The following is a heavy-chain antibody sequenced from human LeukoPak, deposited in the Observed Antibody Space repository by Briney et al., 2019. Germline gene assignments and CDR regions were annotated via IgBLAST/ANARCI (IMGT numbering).Heavy chain of an antibody. J-gene: IGHJ4*02. Sequence: SETLSLTCTVSGGSISSYYWSWIRQPPGKGLEWIGYIYYSGSTNYNPSLKSRVTISVDTSKNQFSLKLSSVTAADTAVYYCARLSSSWYFDYWGQGTLVTVSS. CDR1: GGSISSYY. CDR3: ARLSSSWYFDY. V-gene: IGHV4-59*01. D-gene: IGHD6-13*01. CDR2: IYYSGST.